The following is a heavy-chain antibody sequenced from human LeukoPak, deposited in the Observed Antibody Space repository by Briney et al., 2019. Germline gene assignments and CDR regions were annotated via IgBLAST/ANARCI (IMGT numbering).Heavy chain of an antibody. Sequence: GGSLRLSCAASGFTFSSYAMHWVRQAPGKGLEWVAVISYDGSNKYYADSVKGRFTISRDNSKNTLYLQMSSLRAEDTAVYYCARGNTSSSRFDYWGQGTLVTVSS. CDR1: GFTFSSYA. CDR3: ARGNTSSSRFDY. D-gene: IGHD2-2*01. CDR2: ISYDGSNK. V-gene: IGHV3-30*04. J-gene: IGHJ4*02.